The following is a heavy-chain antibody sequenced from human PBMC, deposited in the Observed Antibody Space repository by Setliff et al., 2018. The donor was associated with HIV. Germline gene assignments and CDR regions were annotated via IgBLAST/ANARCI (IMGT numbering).Heavy chain of an antibody. CDR2: INAGNGNT. CDR3: AREYGPYPYYFDY. V-gene: IGHV1-3*01. CDR1: GYTFTSHY. D-gene: IGHD3-10*01. Sequence: ASVKVSCKASGYTFTSHYIHWVRQAPGQRLEWMGWINAGNGNTKYSQKFQGRVTITRDTSASTAYMELSSRRSEDTAVYYCAREYGPYPYYFDYWGQGTLVTVSS. J-gene: IGHJ4*02.